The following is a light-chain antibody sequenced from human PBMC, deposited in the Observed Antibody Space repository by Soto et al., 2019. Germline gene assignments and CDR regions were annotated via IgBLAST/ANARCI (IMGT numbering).Light chain of an antibody. V-gene: IGKV3-15*01. Sequence: EIVMTQSPATLSVSLGERATLSCRASQSISSNLAWYQQKPGQAPRLLIYGASTRATGIPDRFSGSGSGTDFTLTISSLQSEDFAVYFCQQYNNWRSYTFGQGTKVDI. J-gene: IGKJ2*01. CDR3: QQYNNWRSYT. CDR1: QSISSN. CDR2: GAS.